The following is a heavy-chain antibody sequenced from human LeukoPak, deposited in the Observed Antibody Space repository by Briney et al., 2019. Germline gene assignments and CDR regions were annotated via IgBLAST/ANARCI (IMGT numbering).Heavy chain of an antibody. CDR1: GFTVSSNS. J-gene: IGHJ4*02. V-gene: IGHV3-53*01. Sequence: GGSLRLSCTVSGFTVSSNSMSWVRQAPGKGLEWVSFIYSDNTHYSDSVKGRFTISRDNSRNTVYLQMDSLRAEDTAVYYCARGSGSYAETKNWGPGTLVTVSS. CDR3: ARGSGSYAETKN. D-gene: IGHD1-26*01. CDR2: IYSDNT.